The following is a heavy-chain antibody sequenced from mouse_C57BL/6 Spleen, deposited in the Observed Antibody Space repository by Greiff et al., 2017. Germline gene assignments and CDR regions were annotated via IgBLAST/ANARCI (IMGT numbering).Heavy chain of an antibody. J-gene: IGHJ2*01. D-gene: IGHD2-5*01. CDR1: GFNIKDYY. CDR2: IDPEDGET. V-gene: IGHV14-2*01. Sequence: VQLQQSGAELVKPGASVKLSCTASGFNIKDYYMHWVKQRTEQGLEWIGRIDPEDGETKYATKFQGKATITADTSSNTAYLQLNSLTSNDTAVYYCARPFYSNYVFDYWGQGTTLTVSS. CDR3: ARPFYSNYVFDY.